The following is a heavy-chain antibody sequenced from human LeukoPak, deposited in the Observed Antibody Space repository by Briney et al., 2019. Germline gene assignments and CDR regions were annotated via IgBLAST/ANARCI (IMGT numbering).Heavy chain of an antibody. CDR2: ISPSGGST. D-gene: IGHD6-19*01. CDR3: AKVYSSGWYYFDY. J-gene: IGHJ4*02. V-gene: IGHV3-23*01. Sequence: VGSLRLSCAASGFTFSSYAMNWVRQAPGKGLEWVSSISPSGGSTYYADSVKGRFTISRDNAKNTLYLQMNSLRAEGTAVYYCAKVYSSGWYYFDYWGQGTLVTVSS. CDR1: GFTFSSYA.